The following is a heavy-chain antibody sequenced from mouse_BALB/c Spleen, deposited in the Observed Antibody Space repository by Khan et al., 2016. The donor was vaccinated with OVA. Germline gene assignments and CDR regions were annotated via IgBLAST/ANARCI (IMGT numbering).Heavy chain of an antibody. Sequence: QIQLVQSGPELKKPGETVRISCKASGYTFTTAGMQWVQKMPGKGLKWIGWINTHSGVPKYAEDFKGRFAFSLETSASTAYLQITNLKNEDTATYFCARGGAADDRYDGGAMDYWGQGTSVTVSS. CDR2: INTHSGVP. J-gene: IGHJ4*01. D-gene: IGHD2-12*01. CDR3: ARGGAADDRYDGGAMDY. CDR1: GYTFTTAG. V-gene: IGHV9-4*02.